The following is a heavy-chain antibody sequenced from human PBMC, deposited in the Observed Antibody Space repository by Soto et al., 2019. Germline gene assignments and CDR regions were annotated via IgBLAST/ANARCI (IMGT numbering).Heavy chain of an antibody. Sequence: EVQLVESGGGLVQPGKSLRLSCAASGFTFDDYAMHWVRQVPGKGLEWVSGLSWNSGTIDYADSVKGRFTISRDNAKNSLNLQMNSLKPEATAFYYCAKAESSGWYYSLDYWCQGTLVNVS. V-gene: IGHV3-9*01. J-gene: IGHJ4*02. D-gene: IGHD6-19*01. CDR3: AKAESSGWYYSLDY. CDR1: GFTFDDYA. CDR2: LSWNSGTI.